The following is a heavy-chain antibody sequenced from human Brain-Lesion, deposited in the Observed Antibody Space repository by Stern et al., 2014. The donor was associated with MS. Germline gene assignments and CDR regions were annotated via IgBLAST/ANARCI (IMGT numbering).Heavy chain of an antibody. D-gene: IGHD3-9*01. CDR2: IIPVLRIP. J-gene: IGHJ6*02. Sequence: MPLVESGAEVKRPGSSVKVSCQASGGPFNVYAINWLRQAPGQGFEWVGGIIPVLRIPNYAQKFQGRVTITADGSTRTSSMHLNSLRSNDTAVYYCARDGRHTDNYGLDVWGQGTTVVVSS. CDR1: GGPFNVYA. CDR3: ARDGRHTDNYGLDV. V-gene: IGHV1-69*01.